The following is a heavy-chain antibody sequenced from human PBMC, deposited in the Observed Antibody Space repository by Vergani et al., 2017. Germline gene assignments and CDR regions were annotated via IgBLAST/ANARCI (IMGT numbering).Heavy chain of an antibody. CDR3: ARLSYDTTPYLQGGYDC. Sequence: EVQLLESGGGLVQPGGSLRLSCAASGFTFSSYAMSWVRQAPGKGLEWVSAISGSGGSTYYADSVKGRFTISRDNSKNTLYLQMNSLRAKDTAVYYCARLSYDTTPYLQGGYDCWGQGTLVSVSS. V-gene: IGHV3-23*01. J-gene: IGHJ4*02. CDR1: GFTFSSYA. CDR2: ISGSGGST. D-gene: IGHD3-22*01.